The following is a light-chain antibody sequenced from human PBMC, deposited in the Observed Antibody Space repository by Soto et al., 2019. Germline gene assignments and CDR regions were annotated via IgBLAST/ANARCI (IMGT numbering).Light chain of an antibody. V-gene: IGKV3-20*01. CDR2: AS. J-gene: IGKJ3*01. Sequence: EIVLTQSPGTLSLSPGERATLSCRASQSVSSMYLAWYQQKPGQAPRLLIYASNRATGIPDRFSGSGSETDFTLTISRLEPEDFALYYCHNYGPSALFGPGTKVEIK. CDR3: HNYGPSAL. CDR1: QSVSSMY.